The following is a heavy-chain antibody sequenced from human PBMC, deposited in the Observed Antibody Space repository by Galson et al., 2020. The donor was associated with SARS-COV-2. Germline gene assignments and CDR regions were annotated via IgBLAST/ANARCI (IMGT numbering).Heavy chain of an antibody. V-gene: IGHV1-2*02. Sequence: ASVKVSCKASGYTFTGYYMHWVRQAPGQGLEWMGWLNPNSGGTNYAQKFQGRVTMTRDTSISTAYMELSRLRSDDTAVYYCARADYCTNGVCFDYWGQGTLVTVSS. CDR2: LNPNSGGT. D-gene: IGHD2-8*01. J-gene: IGHJ4*02. CDR1: GYTFTGYY. CDR3: ARADYCTNGVCFDY.